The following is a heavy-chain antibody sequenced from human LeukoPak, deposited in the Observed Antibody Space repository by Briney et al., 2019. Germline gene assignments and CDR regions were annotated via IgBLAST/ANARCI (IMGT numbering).Heavy chain of an antibody. CDR3: ARDHEAYCGGDCSNPAPGGFDP. Sequence: GSSVKVSCKTSGGTFSSYAISWVRQAPGQGLEWMGGIITIFGTAKYAQKFQGRVTMTTDTSTSTAYMELRSLRSDDTAVYYCARDHEAYCGGDCSNPAPGGFDPWGQGTLVTVSS. J-gene: IGHJ5*02. V-gene: IGHV1-69*05. D-gene: IGHD2-21*02. CDR1: GGTFSSYA. CDR2: IITIFGTA.